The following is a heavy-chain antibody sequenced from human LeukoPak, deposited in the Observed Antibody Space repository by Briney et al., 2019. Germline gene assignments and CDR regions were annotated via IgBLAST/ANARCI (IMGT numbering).Heavy chain of an antibody. CDR2: INPNSGVS. CDR1: GHTLSDHY. Sequence: SVKVSCKASGHTLSDHYIHWVRQAPGQGLEWMGWINPNSGVSDYAQKFQGRVTMTRDTSTSTAFMDLSSLRSDDTAVYYCATETFDCWGQGTLVTVSS. J-gene: IGHJ4*02. CDR3: ATETFDC. V-gene: IGHV1-2*02.